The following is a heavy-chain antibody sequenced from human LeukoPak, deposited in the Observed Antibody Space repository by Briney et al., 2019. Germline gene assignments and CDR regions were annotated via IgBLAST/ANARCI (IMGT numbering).Heavy chain of an antibody. Sequence: ASVTVSCKASGYTFTNYGFTWVRQAPGQGLEWMGWISAYNGNTHYAQKVQGRVTLTTDTSTSTAYMELRSLKSDDTAVYYCATAPRYYYDSSGYYGYWGQGTLVTVSS. J-gene: IGHJ4*02. V-gene: IGHV1-18*01. D-gene: IGHD3-22*01. CDR1: GYTFTNYG. CDR2: ISAYNGNT. CDR3: ATAPRYYYDSSGYYGY.